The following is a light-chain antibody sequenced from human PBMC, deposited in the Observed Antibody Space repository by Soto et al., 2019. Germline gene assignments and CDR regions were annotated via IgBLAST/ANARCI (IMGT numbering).Light chain of an antibody. J-gene: IGLJ3*02. CDR2: YDS. CDR1: NIGSKS. V-gene: IGLV3-21*01. Sequence: SYELTQPPSVPVAPGKTASVACGGSNIGSKSVHWYQKKSGQAPVLFMYYDSDRPSGSPERFSGSNSGNTATLTISRVEAGDEADYYCQVWDISSGHVVFGGGTKRTVL. CDR3: QVWDISSGHVV.